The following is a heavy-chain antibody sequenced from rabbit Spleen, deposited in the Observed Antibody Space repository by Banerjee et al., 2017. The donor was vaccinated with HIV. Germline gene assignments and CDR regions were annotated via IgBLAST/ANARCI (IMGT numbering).Heavy chain of an antibody. CDR1: GFSFSNKA. V-gene: IGHV1S47*01. CDR2: IYNGDGST. Sequence: QEQVLESGGGLVKPEGSLKLSCTASGFSFSNKAVMCWVRQAPGRGPEWIACIYNGDGSTYYASWVNGRFTISRSTSLNTVTLQMTSLTAADTATYFCARGSISYDYLDLWGQRHPRHRL. J-gene: IGHJ4*01. D-gene: IGHD6-1*01. CDR3: ARGSISYDYLDL.